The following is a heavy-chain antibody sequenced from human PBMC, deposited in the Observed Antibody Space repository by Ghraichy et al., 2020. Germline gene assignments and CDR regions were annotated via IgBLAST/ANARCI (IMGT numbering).Heavy chain of an antibody. J-gene: IGHJ4*02. CDR1: GFTFSSYA. CDR2: ISGSGGST. D-gene: IGHD2-2*01. Sequence: CAASGFTFSSYAMSWVRQAAGKGLEGVSVISGSGGSTYYADSVKGRFTISRDNSKITLYLQMNSLRADDTAVYYCAGGRKRVVSAAHSGWSNDYYFYYWGQGTLVTVSS. CDR3: AGGRKRVVSAAHSGWSNDYYFYY. V-gene: IGHV3-23*01.